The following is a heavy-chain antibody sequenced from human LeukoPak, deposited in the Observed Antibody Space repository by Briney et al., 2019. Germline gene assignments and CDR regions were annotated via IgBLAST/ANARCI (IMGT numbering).Heavy chain of an antibody. CDR2: ISSSSSYI. CDR1: GFTFSSYS. J-gene: IGHJ4*02. D-gene: IGHD1-26*01. CDR3: AKDRSGSSKMGY. Sequence: GSLRLSCAASGFTFSSYSMNWVRQAPGKGLEWVSSISSSSSYIYYADSVKGRFTISRDNSKNTLYLQMNSLRAEDTAVYYCAKDRSGSSKMGYWGQGTLVTVSS. V-gene: IGHV3-21*04.